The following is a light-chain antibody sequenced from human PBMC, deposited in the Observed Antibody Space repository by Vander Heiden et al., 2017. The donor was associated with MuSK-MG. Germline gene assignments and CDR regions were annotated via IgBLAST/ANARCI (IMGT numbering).Light chain of an antibody. CDR1: QSVNDW. V-gene: IGKV1-5*03. Sequence: DIQLTQSPSTLSASVGDRVTITCRASQSVNDWLAWYQQKPGKAPNLLVHKVSTRHTGVSSRFSGSGSGTEFTLTISSLQPDDFATYYCSQYNTYSATFGGGTTVEMK. J-gene: IGKJ4*01. CDR3: SQYNTYSAT. CDR2: KVS.